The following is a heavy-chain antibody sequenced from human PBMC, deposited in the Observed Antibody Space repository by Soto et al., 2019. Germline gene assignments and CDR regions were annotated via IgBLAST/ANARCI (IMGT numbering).Heavy chain of an antibody. J-gene: IGHJ4*02. D-gene: IGHD7-27*01. CDR2: ISGSGGTT. CDR3: AKESAVGIRDS. CDR1: GFSFSTYG. Sequence: EVQLLESGGGLVQPGGSLRLSCAASGFSFSTYGMSWVRQAPGKGLEWVSAISGSGGTTYYADSVRGRFTISRDNSKYTLYLEMNSLRAEDTAVYYCAKESAVGIRDSWGQGTLVTVSS. V-gene: IGHV3-23*01.